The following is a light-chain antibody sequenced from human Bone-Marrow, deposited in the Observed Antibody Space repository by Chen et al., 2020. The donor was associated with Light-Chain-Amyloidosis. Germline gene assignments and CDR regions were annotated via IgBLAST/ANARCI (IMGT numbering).Light chain of an antibody. CDR3: QQYNSYPLT. J-gene: IGKJ4*01. CDR2: EAS. CDR1: QRIHTW. V-gene: IGKV1-5*03. Sequence: DIQMTQSPSTLSASVGDRVTITCRASQRIHTWMAWYQQKPGKAPKLLISEASSLESGVPSRFSGSGSGTEFTLTISSLQPDELATFYCQQYNSYPLTFGGGTKVEI.